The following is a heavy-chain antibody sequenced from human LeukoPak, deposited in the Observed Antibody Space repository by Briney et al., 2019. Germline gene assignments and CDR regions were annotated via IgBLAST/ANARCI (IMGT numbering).Heavy chain of an antibody. CDR2: IDTSGTTI. D-gene: IGHD3-10*01. J-gene: IGHJ4*01. V-gene: IGHV3-48*01. Sequence: PGGSLRLSCADSGFTFSTYSINWVHQAPGNGLEWISYIDTSGTTIYYADSVKGRFTISRDNAKNSLYLQMNSLRAEDTAVYYCAREQYISGKSLDYWGQGKLVTVSS. CDR1: GFTFSTYS. CDR3: AREQYISGKSLDY.